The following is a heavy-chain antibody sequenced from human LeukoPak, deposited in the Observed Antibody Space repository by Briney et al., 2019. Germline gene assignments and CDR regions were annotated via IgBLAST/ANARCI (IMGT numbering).Heavy chain of an antibody. CDR2: VNYSGTS. CDR3: AVRLTTSRLATATTWFDP. CDR1: GESFDGFY. V-gene: IGHV4-34*01. Sequence: SATLSLTCAVSGESFDGFYWNWIRQFPGKGLEWLGEVNYSGTSDYNPALESRVDISADPSKRQFSLKLTSVTASDTAVYYCAVRLTTSRLATATTWFDPWGQGTLVSVSS. D-gene: IGHD1-1*01. J-gene: IGHJ5*02.